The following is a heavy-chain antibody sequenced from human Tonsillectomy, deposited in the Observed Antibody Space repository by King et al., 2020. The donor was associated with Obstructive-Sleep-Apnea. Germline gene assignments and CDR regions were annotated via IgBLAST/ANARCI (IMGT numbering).Heavy chain of an antibody. J-gene: IGHJ4*02. Sequence: QLVQSRAEVKKPGESLKISCKGSGYSFTSYWIGWVRQMPGKGLEWMGIIYPGDSDTRYSPSFQGQVTISADKSISTAYLQWSSLKASDTAMYYCARHWGIAARPSSFDYWGQGTLVTVSS. V-gene: IGHV5-51*01. D-gene: IGHD6-6*01. CDR2: IYPGDSDT. CDR3: ARHWGIAARPSSFDY. CDR1: GYSFTSYW.